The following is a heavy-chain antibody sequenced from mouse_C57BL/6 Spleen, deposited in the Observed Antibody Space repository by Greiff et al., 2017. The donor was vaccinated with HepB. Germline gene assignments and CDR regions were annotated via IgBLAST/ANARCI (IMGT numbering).Heavy chain of an antibody. D-gene: IGHD2-3*01. J-gene: IGHJ2*01. V-gene: IGHV5-4*01. CDR1: GFTFSSYA. CDR3: ARDRSYDGYSYYFDY. Sequence: DVMLVESGGGLVKPGGSLKLSCAASGFTFSSYAMSWVRQTPEKRLEWVATISDGGSYTYYPDNVKGRFTISRDNAKNNLYLQMSHLKSEDTAMYYCARDRSYDGYSYYFDYWGQGTTLTVSS. CDR2: ISDGGSYT.